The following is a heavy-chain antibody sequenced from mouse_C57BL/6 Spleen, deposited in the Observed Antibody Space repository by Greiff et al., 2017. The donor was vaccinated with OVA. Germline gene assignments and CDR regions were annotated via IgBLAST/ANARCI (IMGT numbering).Heavy chain of an antibody. Sequence: VQLQQPGAELVMPGASVKLSCKASGYTFTSYWMHWVKQRPGQGLEWIGEIDPSDSYTNYNQKFKGKSTLTVDKSSSTAYMQLSILTSEDSAVYYCATHYYGSSAEAMDYWGQGTSVTVSS. J-gene: IGHJ4*01. CDR3: ATHYYGSSAEAMDY. V-gene: IGHV1-69*01. CDR2: IDPSDSYT. D-gene: IGHD1-1*01. CDR1: GYTFTSYW.